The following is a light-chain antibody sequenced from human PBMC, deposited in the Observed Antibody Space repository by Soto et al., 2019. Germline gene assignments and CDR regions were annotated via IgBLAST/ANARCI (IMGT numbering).Light chain of an antibody. CDR3: KRYDNLHLT. J-gene: IGKJ3*01. CDR2: DAS. V-gene: IGKV1-33*01. CDR1: QDISNY. Sequence: DIQMTQSPSSLSASVGDRVTITCQASQDISNYLNWYQQKPGKAPKLLIYDASNLETGVPTRFSGSGSGTDFTFTISSLQPEDIATYYCKRYDNLHLTSGPGTKVDIK.